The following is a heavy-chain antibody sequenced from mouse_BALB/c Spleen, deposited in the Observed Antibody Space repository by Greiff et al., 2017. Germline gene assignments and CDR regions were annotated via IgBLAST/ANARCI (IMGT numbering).Heavy chain of an antibody. CDR2: INPSTGYT. V-gene: IGHV1-7*01. Sequence: VQVVESGAELAKPGASVKMSCKASGYTFTSYWMHWVKQRPGQGLEWIGYINPSTGYTEYNQKFKDKATLTADKSSSTAYMQLSSLTSEDSAVYYCARSGGRYGSDYFDYWGQGTTLTVSS. CDR1: GYTFTSYW. CDR3: ARSGGRYGSDYFDY. D-gene: IGHD1-1*01. J-gene: IGHJ2*01.